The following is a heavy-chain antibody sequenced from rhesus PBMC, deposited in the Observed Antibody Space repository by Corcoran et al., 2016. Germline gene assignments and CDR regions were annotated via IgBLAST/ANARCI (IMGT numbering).Heavy chain of an antibody. CDR3: ARTYTVGRYYFDY. V-gene: IGHV4-73*01. CDR2: IYGKSAST. Sequence: QVNLQQWGEGLVKPSEPLSLTCAVYGGSISGYYYCRWIRQAPGKGLEWIGNIYGKSASTNYNPSLKKRVTMSKDTSKNQFSLKLSSVTAADTAVYYCARTYTVGRYYFDYWGQGVLVTVSS. D-gene: IGHD2-15*01. J-gene: IGHJ4*01. CDR1: GGSISGYYY.